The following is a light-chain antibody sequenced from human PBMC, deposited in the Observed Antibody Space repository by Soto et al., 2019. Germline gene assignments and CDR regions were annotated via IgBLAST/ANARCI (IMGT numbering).Light chain of an antibody. Sequence: DIQMTQSPSSLSASVGDRVTITCQASQDIKDFLNWYQQKPGKAPKLLIYDASNLEPGVPSRFSGRGSGTDFTCTIASLQPEDIATYYCQQYDGLPPYTFGQGTKLEIK. J-gene: IGKJ2*01. CDR1: QDIKDF. CDR3: QQYDGLPPYT. CDR2: DAS. V-gene: IGKV1-33*01.